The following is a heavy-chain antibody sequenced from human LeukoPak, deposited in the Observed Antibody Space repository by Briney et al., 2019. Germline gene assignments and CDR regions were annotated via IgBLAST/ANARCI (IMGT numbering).Heavy chain of an antibody. CDR2: IIPIFGTA. D-gene: IGHD3-3*01. Sequence: SVKVSCKASGGTFSSYAISWVRQAPGQGLEWMGGIIPIFGTANYAQKFQGRVTITTDESTSTAYMELSSLGSEDTAVYYCARAYYDFWSGPRGANWFDPWGQGTLVTVSS. CDR1: GGTFSSYA. CDR3: ARAYYDFWSGPRGANWFDP. J-gene: IGHJ5*02. V-gene: IGHV1-69*05.